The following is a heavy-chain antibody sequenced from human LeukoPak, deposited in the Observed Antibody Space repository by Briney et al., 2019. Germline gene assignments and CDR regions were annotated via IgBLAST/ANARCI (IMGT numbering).Heavy chain of an antibody. J-gene: IGHJ6*02. Sequence: GGSLRLSCAVSGFTFGNYGMHWVRQAPGKGLEWVALISCDGSSEYYAGSVKGRFTISRDNSKITVYLQMNSLKAGDTAVYYCAKELYNYGDYGAEGLDVGGQGTTVTVS. CDR3: AKELYNYGDYGAEGLDV. V-gene: IGHV3-30*18. D-gene: IGHD4-17*01. CDR2: ISCDGSSE. CDR1: GFTFGNYG.